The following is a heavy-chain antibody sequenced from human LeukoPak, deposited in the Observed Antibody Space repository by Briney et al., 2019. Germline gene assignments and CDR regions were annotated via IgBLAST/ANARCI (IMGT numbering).Heavy chain of an antibody. D-gene: IGHD2-21*01. CDR2: IYSGGST. CDR3: ARDVEGRDY. Sequence: GGSLRLSCTVSGFTVSSNYMSWVRQAPGKGLEWVSVIYSGGSTYYADSVKGRFTISRDNSKNTLYLQMNSLRAEDTAVYYCARDVEGRDYWGQGTLVTVSS. CDR1: GFTVSSNY. V-gene: IGHV3-53*01. J-gene: IGHJ4*02.